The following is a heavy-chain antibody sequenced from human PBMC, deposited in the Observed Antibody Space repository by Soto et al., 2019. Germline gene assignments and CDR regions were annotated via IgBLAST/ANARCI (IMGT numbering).Heavy chain of an antibody. J-gene: IGHJ5*02. Sequence: TSETLSLTCAVYGGSFSGYYWIWIRQPPGKGLEWIGEINHSGSTNYNPSLKSRVTISVDTSKNQFPLKLSSVTAADTAVYYCARGPQVVAASWFDPWGQGTLVTVSS. CDR1: GGSFSGYY. CDR2: INHSGST. CDR3: ARGPQVVAASWFDP. V-gene: IGHV4-34*01. D-gene: IGHD2-15*01.